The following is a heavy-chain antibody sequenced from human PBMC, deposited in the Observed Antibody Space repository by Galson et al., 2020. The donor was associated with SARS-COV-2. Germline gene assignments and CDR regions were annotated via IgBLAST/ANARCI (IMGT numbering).Heavy chain of an antibody. D-gene: IGHD3-3*01. CDR2: ISDYNGHR. V-gene: IGHV1-18*01. CDR1: GFHFSNYA. CDR3: ARLGMDDFWSGPRPYDYYYGIDV. Sequence: GESLKISCKASGFHFSNYAITWVRQAPGQGLEWMGWISDYNGHRQYAWSFQGRLTMTTDAPTSTAYMDLRSLRSDETAVYFCARLGMDDFWSGPRPYDYYYGIDVWGQGTTVIVSS. J-gene: IGHJ6*02.